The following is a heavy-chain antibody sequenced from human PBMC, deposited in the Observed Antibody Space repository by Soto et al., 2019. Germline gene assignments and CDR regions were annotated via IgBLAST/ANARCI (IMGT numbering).Heavy chain of an antibody. Sequence: GGSLRLSCAASGFTVTSGSMSWVRQAPGRGLEWVSVIYSGGGTYYAGSVRGRFTISRDNSKNTLCLQMNSLRAEDTAVYYCARAQTGDIVVVDVWGQGTTVTVSS. CDR3: ARAQTGDIVVVDV. D-gene: IGHD2-2*01. CDR2: IYSGGGT. V-gene: IGHV3-53*01. CDR1: GFTVTSGS. J-gene: IGHJ6*02.